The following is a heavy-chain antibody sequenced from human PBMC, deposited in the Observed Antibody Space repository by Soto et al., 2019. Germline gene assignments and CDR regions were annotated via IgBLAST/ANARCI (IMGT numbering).Heavy chain of an antibody. J-gene: IGHJ5*02. V-gene: IGHV3-23*01. D-gene: IGHD2-8*01. CDR2: ISGSGGST. CDR3: AKDRWPVYVCWFDP. Sequence: PGGSLRLSCAASGFTFSSYAMSWVRQAPGKGLEWVSAISGSGGSTYYADSVKGRFTISGDNSKNTLYLQMNSLRAEDTAVYYCAKDRWPVYVCWFDPWGQGTLVTVSS. CDR1: GFTFSSYA.